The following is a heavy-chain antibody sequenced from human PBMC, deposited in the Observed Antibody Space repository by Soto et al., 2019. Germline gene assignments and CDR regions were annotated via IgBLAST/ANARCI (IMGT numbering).Heavy chain of an antibody. CDR3: AKGGKYSMVPAHYYYYYYYMDV. D-gene: IGHD5-18*01. CDR1: GSTFSSYG. V-gene: IGHV3-30*18. J-gene: IGHJ6*03. Sequence: PGGSLRLSCAASGSTFSSYGMHWVRQAPGKGLEWVAVISYDGSNKYYADSVKGRFTISRDNSKNTLYLQMNSLRAEDTAVYYCAKGGKYSMVPAHYYYYYYYMDVWSKGTTVTVSS. CDR2: ISYDGSNK.